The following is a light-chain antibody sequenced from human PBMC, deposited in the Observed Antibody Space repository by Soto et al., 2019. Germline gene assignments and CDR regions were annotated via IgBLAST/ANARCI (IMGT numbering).Light chain of an antibody. V-gene: IGLV2-23*01. CDR3: CSYAGNNIFV. Sequence: QYVLTQPASVCGSLGQSITISCTRSSSDVGTYYFVSWYQQDPGKVPKLMIYEGTKRPSGVSDRFSGSKSGNTASMTISGLQAEDEANYYCCSYAGNNIFVFGTGTKLTV. J-gene: IGLJ1*01. CDR1: SSDVGTYYF. CDR2: EGT.